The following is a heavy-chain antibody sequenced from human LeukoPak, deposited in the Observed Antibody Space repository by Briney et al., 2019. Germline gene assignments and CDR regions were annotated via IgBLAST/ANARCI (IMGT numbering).Heavy chain of an antibody. D-gene: IGHD5-12*01. CDR3: ARRIVATIAQYYFDY. CDR2: ISSSGSTI. CDR1: GFTFSDYY. V-gene: IGHV3-11*04. Sequence: GGSLRLSCAASGFTFSDYYMSWIRQAPGKGLEWVSYISSSGSTIYYAHSVKGRFTISRDNAKNSLYLQMNSLRAEDTAVYYCARRIVATIAQYYFDYWGQGTLVTVSS. J-gene: IGHJ4*02.